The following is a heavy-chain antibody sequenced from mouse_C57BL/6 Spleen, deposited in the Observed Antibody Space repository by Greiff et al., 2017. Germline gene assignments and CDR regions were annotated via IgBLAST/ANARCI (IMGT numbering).Heavy chain of an antibody. J-gene: IGHJ3*01. CDR1: GYTFTSYW. CDR2: IDPNSGGT. V-gene: IGHV1-72*01. CDR3: AREGNDYDQAWFAY. D-gene: IGHD2-4*01. Sequence: VKQSCKASGYTFTSYWMHWVKQRPGRGLEWIGRIDPNSGGTKYNEKFKSKATLTVDKPSSTAYMQLSSLTSEDSAVYYCAREGNDYDQAWFAYWGQGTLVTVSA.